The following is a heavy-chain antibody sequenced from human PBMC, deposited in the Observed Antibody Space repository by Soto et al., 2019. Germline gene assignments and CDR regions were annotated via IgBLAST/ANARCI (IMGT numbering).Heavy chain of an antibody. CDR1: GFIFNSHD. CDR2: ISSSSSFI. Sequence: GGSLRLSCAASGFIFNSHDMNWVRQAPGKGLEWVSSISSSSSFIYYADSMKGRFTVSRDNAKNLLYLQMNSLRAEDTAVYYCAKEAFSGYSGYGTAGAFDIWGQGTMVTVSS. D-gene: IGHD5-12*01. V-gene: IGHV3-21*04. CDR3: AKEAFSGYSGYGTAGAFDI. J-gene: IGHJ3*02.